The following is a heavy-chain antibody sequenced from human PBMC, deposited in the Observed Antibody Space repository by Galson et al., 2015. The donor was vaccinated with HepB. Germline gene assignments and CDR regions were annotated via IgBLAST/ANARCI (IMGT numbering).Heavy chain of an antibody. D-gene: IGHD2-8*01. CDR2: ISYDENNE. CDR1: GFTFSTYG. CDR3: AKDGIMVSNNPYQLHF. J-gene: IGHJ4*02. Sequence: SLRLSCAAPGFTFSTYGMHWVRQAPGKGLEWEAVISYDENNEYYSDSVKGRSTISRDNSKNTLYLQMNSLRAEDTAVYYCAKDGIMVSNNPYQLHFWGQGTLLSVSS. V-gene: IGHV3-30*18.